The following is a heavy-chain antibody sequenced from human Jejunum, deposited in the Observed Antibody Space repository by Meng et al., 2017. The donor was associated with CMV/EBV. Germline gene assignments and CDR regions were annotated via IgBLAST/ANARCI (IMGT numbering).Heavy chain of an antibody. D-gene: IGHD2-2*01. CDR3: ARNDDFTSLFNY. CDR2: INPNTGGT. J-gene: IGHJ4*02. V-gene: IGHV1-2*02. Sequence: CKASGYTFTLYFMHWVRQAPGQGLEWMGWINPNTGGTNYAQKFQGRVTMTRDTSITTAYMEVTGLKSDDTAVYYCARNDDFTSLFNYWGQGTLVTVSS. CDR1: GYTFTLYF.